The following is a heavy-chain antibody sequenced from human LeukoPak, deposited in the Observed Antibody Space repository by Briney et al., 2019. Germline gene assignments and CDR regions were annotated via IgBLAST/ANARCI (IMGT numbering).Heavy chain of an antibody. CDR1: GGSISSYY. D-gene: IGHD3-22*01. V-gene: IGHV4-59*12. Sequence: PSETLSLTYTVSGGSISSYYWSWIRQPPGKGLEWIGYIYYSGSTNYNPSLKSRVPISVDPSKNQFSLKLTSVTAADTAVYYCARGLHYYDSSGYYLRDYYYYYMDVWGKGTTVTVSS. CDR3: ARGLHYYDSSGYYLRDYYYYYMDV. J-gene: IGHJ6*03. CDR2: IYYSGST.